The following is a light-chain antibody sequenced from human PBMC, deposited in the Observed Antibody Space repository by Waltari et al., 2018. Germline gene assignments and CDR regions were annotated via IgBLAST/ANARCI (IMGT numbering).Light chain of an antibody. CDR2: DTS. J-gene: IGKJ4*01. CDR3: QQYDSSPLT. Sequence: ILLTQSPGTLSLSHGERATLSCRASQTVTSAYLAWYQQKPGQPPRLLIYDTSSRATAIPDRFSGSGSGTDFTLTIRRLEPEDFAVYYCQQYDSSPLTFGGGTKVEIK. V-gene: IGKV3-20*01. CDR1: QTVTSAY.